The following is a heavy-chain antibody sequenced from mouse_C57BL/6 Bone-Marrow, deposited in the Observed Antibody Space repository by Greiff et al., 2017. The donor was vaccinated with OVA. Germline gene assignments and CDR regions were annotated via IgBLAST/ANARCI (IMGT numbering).Heavy chain of an antibody. CDR2: IHPNSGST. V-gene: IGHV1-64*01. J-gene: IGHJ2*01. CDR1: GYTFTSYW. D-gene: IGHD1-1*01. CDR3: ARYYYGSRGDYFDY. Sequence: QVQLKESGAELVKPGASVKLSCKASGYTFTSYWMHWVKQRPGQGLEWIGMIHPNSGSTNYNEKFKSKATLTVDKSSSTAYMQLSSLTSEDSAVYYCARYYYGSRGDYFDYWGQGTTLTVSS.